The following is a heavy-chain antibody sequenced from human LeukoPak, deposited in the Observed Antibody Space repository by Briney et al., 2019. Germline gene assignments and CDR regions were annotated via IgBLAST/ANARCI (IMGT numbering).Heavy chain of an antibody. J-gene: IGHJ4*02. D-gene: IGHD3-3*01. CDR1: GFTFSSYD. CDR3: AKADFFFDF. V-gene: IGHV3-30*02. CDR2: MRYEGSHK. Sequence: GGSLRLSCAASGFTFSSYDMYWVRQAPGKGLEWVAFMRYEGSHKYYADSVKGRFTISRDNSKNTLYLQMNSLRAEDTAVYYCAKADFFFDFWGQGTLVTVSS.